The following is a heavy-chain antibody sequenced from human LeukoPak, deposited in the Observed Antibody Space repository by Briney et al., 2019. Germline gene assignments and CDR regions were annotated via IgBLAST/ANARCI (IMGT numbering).Heavy chain of an antibody. J-gene: IGHJ5*02. CDR2: INPSGGST. D-gene: IGHD3-9*01. V-gene: IGHV1-46*01. Sequence: ASVKVSCKASGYTFTSYYMHWVRQAPGQGLEGMGIINPSGGSTSYAQKVQGRVTMTRDTSKSTVYMELSSMRSEDTAVYYCARNPAYDILTGYKVDWFDPWGQGTLVTVSS. CDR1: GYTFTSYY. CDR3: ARNPAYDILTGYKVDWFDP.